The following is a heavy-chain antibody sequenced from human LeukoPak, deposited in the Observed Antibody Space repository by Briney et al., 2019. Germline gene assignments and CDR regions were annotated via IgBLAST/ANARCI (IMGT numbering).Heavy chain of an antibody. CDR3: ARGQGGSSHYYDRGTYYFDY. CDR2: INHSGST. V-gene: IGHV4-34*01. CDR1: GGSFSGYY. J-gene: IGHJ4*02. D-gene: IGHD3-22*01. Sequence: NPSETLSLTCAVYGGSFSGYYWSWIRQPPGKGLEWIGEINHSGSTNYNPSLKSRVTISVDTSKNQFSLKLSSVTAADTAVYYCARGQGGSSHYYDRGTYYFDYWGQGTLVTVSS.